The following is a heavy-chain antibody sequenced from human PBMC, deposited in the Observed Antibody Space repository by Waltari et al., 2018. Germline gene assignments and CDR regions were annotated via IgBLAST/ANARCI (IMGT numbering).Heavy chain of an antibody. CDR2: IYTSGST. CDR3: ARTGVYYYGSGSYPGGMDV. V-gene: IGHV4-61*02. CDR1: GGSISSGSYS. J-gene: IGHJ6*02. D-gene: IGHD3-10*01. Sequence: QVQLQESGPGLVKPSQTLSLTCTVSGGSISSGSYSWRWIRQPAGKGLEWIGRIYTSGSTNYNPSLKSRVTISVDTSKNQFSLKLSSVTAADTAVYYCARTGVYYYGSGSYPGGMDVWGQGTTVTVSS.